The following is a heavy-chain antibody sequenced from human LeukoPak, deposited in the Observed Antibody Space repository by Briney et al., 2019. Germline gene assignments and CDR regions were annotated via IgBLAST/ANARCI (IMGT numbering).Heavy chain of an antibody. J-gene: IGHJ5*02. CDR3: ARAHTTLWFGELLTWFDP. CDR2: ISAYNGNT. V-gene: IGHV1-18*01. D-gene: IGHD3-10*01. CDR1: GYTFTSYG. Sequence: ASVKVSCKASGYTFTSYGISWVRQAPGQGLEWMGWISAYNGNTNYAQKLQGRVTMTTDTSTSTVYMELSSLRSEDTAVYYCARAHTTLWFGELLTWFDPWGQGTLVTVSS.